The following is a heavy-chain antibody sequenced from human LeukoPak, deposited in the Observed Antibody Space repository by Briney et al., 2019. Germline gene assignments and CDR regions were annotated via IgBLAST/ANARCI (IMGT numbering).Heavy chain of an antibody. CDR1: GYTFTGYY. J-gene: IGHJ3*02. V-gene: IGHV1-2*02. CDR2: INPNSGGT. D-gene: IGHD2-21*02. CDR3: ARVRGLYCGGDCHKDAFDI. Sequence: ASVKVSCKASGYTFTGYYMHWVRQAPGQGLEWMGWINPNSGGTNYAQKFQGRVTMTRDTSISTAYMELSRLRSDDTAVYYCARVRGLYCGGDCHKDAFDIWGQGTMVTVSS.